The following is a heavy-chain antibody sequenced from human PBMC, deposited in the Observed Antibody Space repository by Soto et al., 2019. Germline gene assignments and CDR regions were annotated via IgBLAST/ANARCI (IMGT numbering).Heavy chain of an antibody. J-gene: IGHJ6*03. CDR1: GFTFSDYY. D-gene: IGHD4-4*01. CDR2: ISDGGSTI. CDR3: ARDIGGYSNYRRYYYIDV. Sequence: QVQLVESGGGLVKPGGSLRLSCAASGFTFSDYYMTWIRQAPGKGLEGVSFISDGGSTIFYADSVKGRFTISRDKAKNSLFLQMNSLRAEDTAVYYCARDIGGYSNYRRYYYIDVWGQGTMVTVSS. V-gene: IGHV3-11*01.